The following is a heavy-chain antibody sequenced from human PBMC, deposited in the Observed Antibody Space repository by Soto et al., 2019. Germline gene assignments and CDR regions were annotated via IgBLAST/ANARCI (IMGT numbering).Heavy chain of an antibody. CDR1: GFTFSSYA. V-gene: IGHV3-33*01. CDR3: WIGPKYNSGWYFDY. D-gene: IGHD6-19*01. Sequence: QVQLVESGGVAVQPGRSMRLYCAASGFTFSSYAIHWVRQAPRKGLEWVAVIWYDGSNKYYADSVKGRFTISRYNSKNRVYLEMNSLKERDRAVYDCWIGPKYNSGWYFDYWGQGTLVTVSS. J-gene: IGHJ4*02. CDR2: IWYDGSNK.